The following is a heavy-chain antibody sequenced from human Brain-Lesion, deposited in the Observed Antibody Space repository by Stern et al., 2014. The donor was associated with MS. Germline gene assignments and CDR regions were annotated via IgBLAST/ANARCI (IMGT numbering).Heavy chain of an antibody. J-gene: IGHJ5*01. Sequence: EVQLVESGGGLVQPGGSLRLSCAAYGFTFSNYWMRWVRQAPGKGLVWVSRVNNDGRRTSYADSVKGRFTMSRDNAKNTLYLQMNSLRVEDTAIYYCARGERWFDSWGQGTLVTVSS. CDR3: ARGERWFDS. V-gene: IGHV3-74*01. CDR2: VNNDGRRT. CDR1: GFTFSNYW.